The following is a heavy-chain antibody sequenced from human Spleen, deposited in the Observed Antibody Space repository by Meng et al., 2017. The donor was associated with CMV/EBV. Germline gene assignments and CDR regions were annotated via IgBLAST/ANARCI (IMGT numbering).Heavy chain of an antibody. V-gene: IGHV4-61*03. J-gene: IGHJ3*01. D-gene: IGHD3-16*01. CDR3: AGSQDSGTYSGGNAFDV. CDR1: GGSVSSSRYY. CDR2: LSYSGGGSI. Sequence: SETLSLTCTVSGGSVSSSRYYWNWIRQPPGRGPEWIAYLSYSGGGSINYNPSLKTRVTISGDTSKNPFPLKLSSLTAADTAVYYCAGSQDSGTYSGGNAFDVWGQGTKVTVSS.